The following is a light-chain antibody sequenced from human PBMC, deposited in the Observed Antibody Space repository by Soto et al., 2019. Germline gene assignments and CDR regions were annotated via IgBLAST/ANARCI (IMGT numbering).Light chain of an antibody. V-gene: IGLV2-11*01. J-gene: IGLJ3*02. CDR3: FSYTASDIWV. CDR1: NNDVGGYNF. Sequence: QPVLTQPRSVSGSPGQSVTISCTGTNNDVGGYNFVSWYQQLPGKAPKLMISAVSRRPSGVPDRFSGSKSGNTASLTISGLKADDEADYFCFSYTASDIWVFGAGTKLTVL. CDR2: AVS.